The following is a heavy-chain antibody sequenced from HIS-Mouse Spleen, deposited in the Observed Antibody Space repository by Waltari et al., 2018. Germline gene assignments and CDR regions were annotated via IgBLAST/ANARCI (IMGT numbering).Heavy chain of an antibody. CDR1: GGSISSSSYY. Sequence: QLQLQESGPGLVKPSATLSLTYTVSGGSISSSSYYWGWIRQPPGKGLEWIGSIYYSGSTYYNPSLKSRVTISVDTSKNQFSLKLSSVTAADTAVYYCAREIPYSSSWYDWYFDLWGRGTLVTVSS. D-gene: IGHD6-13*01. J-gene: IGHJ2*01. CDR2: IYYSGST. CDR3: AREIPYSSSWYDWYFDL. V-gene: IGHV4-39*07.